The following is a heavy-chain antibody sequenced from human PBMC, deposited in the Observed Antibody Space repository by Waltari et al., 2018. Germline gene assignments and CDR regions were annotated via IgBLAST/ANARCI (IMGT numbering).Heavy chain of an antibody. Sequence: QLQLQESGPGLVKPSETLSLTCTVSGGSISSSRYYWGWIRQPPGKGLEWIGSIYYSGSTYYNPSLKSRVTISVDTSKNQFSLKLSSVTAADTAVYYCARSAVAARGGAFDIWGQGTMVTVSS. CDR3: ARSAVAARGGAFDI. D-gene: IGHD6-19*01. J-gene: IGHJ3*02. V-gene: IGHV4-39*07. CDR1: GGSISSSRYY. CDR2: IYYSGST.